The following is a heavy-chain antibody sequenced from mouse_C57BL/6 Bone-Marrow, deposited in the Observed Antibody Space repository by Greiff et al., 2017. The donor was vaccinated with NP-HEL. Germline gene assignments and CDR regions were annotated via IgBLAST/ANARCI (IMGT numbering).Heavy chain of an antibody. CDR2: ISSGGDYI. D-gene: IGHD2-4*01. J-gene: IGHJ3*01. CDR1: GFTFSSYA. CDR3: TREEGLREVFAY. V-gene: IGHV5-9-1*02. Sequence: EVQGVESGEGLVKPGGSLKLSCAASGFTFSSYAMSWVRQTPEKRLEWVAYISSGGDYIYYADTVKGRFTISRDNARNTLYLQMSSLKSEDTAMYYCTREEGLREVFAYWGQGTLVTVSA.